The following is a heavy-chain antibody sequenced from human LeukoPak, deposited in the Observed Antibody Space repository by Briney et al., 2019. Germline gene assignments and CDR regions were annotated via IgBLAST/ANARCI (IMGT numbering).Heavy chain of an antibody. CDR3: ARGHDILTGAPRVGYS. Sequence: ASVKVSCKASGYTFTGYYMHWVRQAPGQGLEWMGWINPNSGGTNYAQKFQGRVTMTRDTSISTAYMELSRLRSDDTAVYYCARGHDILTGAPRVGYSWGQGTLVTVSS. D-gene: IGHD3-9*01. CDR2: INPNSGGT. V-gene: IGHV1-2*02. CDR1: GYTFTGYY. J-gene: IGHJ4*02.